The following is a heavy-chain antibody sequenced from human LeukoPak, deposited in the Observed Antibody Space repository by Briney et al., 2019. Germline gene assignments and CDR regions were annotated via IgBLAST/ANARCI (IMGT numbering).Heavy chain of an antibody. D-gene: IGHD3-22*01. J-gene: IGHJ6*02. CDR3: ARDRGPEYYYDSLYYYGMDV. Sequence: SVKVSCKASGGTFSSYAISWVRQAPGQGLEWMGRIIPILGIANYAQKFQGRVTITADKSTSTAYMELSSLRSEDTAVYYCARDRGPEYYYDSLYYYGMDVWGQGTTVTVSS. CDR2: IIPILGIA. CDR1: GGTFSSYA. V-gene: IGHV1-69*04.